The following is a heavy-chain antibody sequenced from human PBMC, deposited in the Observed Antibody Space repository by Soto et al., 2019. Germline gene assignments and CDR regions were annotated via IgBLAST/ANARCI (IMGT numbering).Heavy chain of an antibody. V-gene: IGHV3-23*01. Sequence: EVQLLESGGDLVQPGGSLRLSCAASGFTFTSYAMSWIRQAPGKGLEWVSAITGGGDNTYYADSVKGRFTSSRDNSKNTLYLPMRGLRAEDTAFYYCTQDGGSRDWLTVNWGQGTLVTVYS. J-gene: IGHJ4*02. D-gene: IGHD3-9*01. CDR3: TQDGGSRDWLTVN. CDR2: ITGGGDNT. CDR1: GFTFTSYA.